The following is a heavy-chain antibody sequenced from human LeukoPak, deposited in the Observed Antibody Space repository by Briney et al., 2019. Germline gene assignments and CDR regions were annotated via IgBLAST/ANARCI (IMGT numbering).Heavy chain of an antibody. J-gene: IGHJ4*02. CDR3: AKDQRWELPHYLDS. CDR1: GFTFSSSA. CDR2: ISASGGST. Sequence: PGGSLRLSCAASGFTFSSSAMNWVRQVPGKGLEWVSGISASGGSTSYADSVRGRFTISRDNSKNTLYVQMNSLRDEDTAVYYCAKDQRWELPHYLDSWGQGTLVTVSS. D-gene: IGHD1-26*01. V-gene: IGHV3-23*01.